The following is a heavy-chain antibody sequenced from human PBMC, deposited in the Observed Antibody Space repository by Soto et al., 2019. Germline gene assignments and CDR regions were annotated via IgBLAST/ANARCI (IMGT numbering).Heavy chain of an antibody. CDR2: IYTSGST. CDR1: CGSIISYY. D-gene: IGHD6-13*01. J-gene: IGHJ4*02. CDR3: ARDSGYSSSWVY. Sequence: KTSETLSLTCTFSCGSIISYYWSWIRQPAGKGLEWIGRIYTSGSTNYNPSLKSRVTMSVDTSKNQRSLKLSSVTAADTAVYYCARDSGYSSSWVYWGQGTLVTVSS. V-gene: IGHV4-4*07.